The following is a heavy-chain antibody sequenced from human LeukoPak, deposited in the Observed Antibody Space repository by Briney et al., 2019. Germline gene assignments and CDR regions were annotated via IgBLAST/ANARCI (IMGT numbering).Heavy chain of an antibody. CDR3: AGEGDSSSVGWFDP. CDR1: GGSISSGSYY. Sequence: PSQTLSLTCTVSGGSISSGSYYWSWIRQPAGKGLEWIGRIDTSGSTNYNPSLKSRVTISVDTSKNQFSLKLSSVTAADTAVYYCAGEGDSSSVGWFDPWGQGTLVTVSS. CDR2: IDTSGST. J-gene: IGHJ5*02. D-gene: IGHD6-13*01. V-gene: IGHV4-61*02.